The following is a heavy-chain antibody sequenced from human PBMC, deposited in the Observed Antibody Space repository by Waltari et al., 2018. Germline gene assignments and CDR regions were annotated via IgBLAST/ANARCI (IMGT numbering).Heavy chain of an antibody. J-gene: IGHJ3*02. D-gene: IGHD3-22*01. CDR1: GGSISSGSYY. Sequence: QVQLQESGPGLVKPSQTLSLTCTVSGGSISSGSYYWSWIRQPAGKGLEWIGRIYTRGSTNYSPSLKCRVTISVDTSKNQFSLKLSSVTAADTAVYYCARDITMRTNAFDIWGQGTMVTVSS. CDR2: IYTRGST. V-gene: IGHV4-61*02. CDR3: ARDITMRTNAFDI.